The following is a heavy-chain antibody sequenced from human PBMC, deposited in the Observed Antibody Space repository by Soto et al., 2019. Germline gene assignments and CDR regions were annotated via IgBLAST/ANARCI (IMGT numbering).Heavy chain of an antibody. CDR1: GGSISGYY. CDR3: ARAGYSSGWAYSFNYYYYYGMDV. Sequence: SETLSLTCTVSGGSISGYYWIWIRQPPGKGLEWIGYIYYSGSTNYNPSLKSRVTISVDTSKNQFSLKLSSVTAADTAVYYCARAGYSSGWAYSFNYYYYYGMDVWGQGTTVTVSS. CDR2: IYYSGST. D-gene: IGHD6-19*01. J-gene: IGHJ6*02. V-gene: IGHV4-59*01.